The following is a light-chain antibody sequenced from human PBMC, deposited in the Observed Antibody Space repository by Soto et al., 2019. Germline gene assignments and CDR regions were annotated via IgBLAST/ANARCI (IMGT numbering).Light chain of an antibody. J-gene: IGKJ1*01. CDR2: GAS. CDR3: QQYGSSPEWT. V-gene: IGKV3-20*01. Sequence: EIVMTQSPASLSVSPGERATLSCRASQSVSNNLAWYQQRAGQAPRLLIYGASSRATGIPDRFSGSGSGTDFTLTISRLEAEDFAVYYCQQYGSSPEWTFGQGTKVDI. CDR1: QSVSNN.